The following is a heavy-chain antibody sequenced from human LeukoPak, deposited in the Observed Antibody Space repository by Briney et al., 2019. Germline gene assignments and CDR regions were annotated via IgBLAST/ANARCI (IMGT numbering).Heavy chain of an antibody. V-gene: IGHV3-21*01. D-gene: IGHD1-7*01. CDR2: ISSSSSVI. CDR1: AFTFSSYS. J-gene: IGHJ3*02. CDR3: ARGGTGATRDDTFDI. Sequence: GGSLRLSCAASAFTFSSYSMNWVRQAPGKGLEWVSSISSSSSVIFYADSVKGRFTISRDNAKNSLYLQMNSLRAEDTAVYYCARGGTGATRDDTFDIWGQGAVVTVSS.